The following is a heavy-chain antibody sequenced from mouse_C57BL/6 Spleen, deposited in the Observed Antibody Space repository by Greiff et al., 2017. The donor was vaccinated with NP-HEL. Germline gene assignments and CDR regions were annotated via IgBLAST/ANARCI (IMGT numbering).Heavy chain of an antibody. CDR3: TGRYYTFAY. J-gene: IGHJ3*01. V-gene: IGHV1-15*01. D-gene: IGHD2-12*01. Sequence: QVQLKESGAELVRPGASVTLSCKASGYTFTDYEMHWVKQTPVHGLEWIGAIDPETGGTAYNQKFKGKAILTADKSSSTAYMELRGLTSEDSAVYDCTGRYYTFAYWGQGTLVTVSA. CDR2: IDPETGGT. CDR1: GYTFTDYE.